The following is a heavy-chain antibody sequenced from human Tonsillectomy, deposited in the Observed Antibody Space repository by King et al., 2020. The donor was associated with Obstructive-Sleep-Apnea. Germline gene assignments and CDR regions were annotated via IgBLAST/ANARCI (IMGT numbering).Heavy chain of an antibody. D-gene: IGHD4-17*01. CDR2: INTNTGNP. J-gene: IGHJ3*02. CDR1: GYTFTTYG. Sequence: QLVQSGSELKKPGASVKISCKVSGYTFTTYGIHWVRQAPGQVLEWMGWINTNTGNPTYAQGFTGRFVFSLDTSVSTAYLQISSLRAEDTATYYCAREHTTVTTTHGFDIWGQGTMVTVSS. CDR3: AREHTTVTTTHGFDI. V-gene: IGHV7-4-1*02.